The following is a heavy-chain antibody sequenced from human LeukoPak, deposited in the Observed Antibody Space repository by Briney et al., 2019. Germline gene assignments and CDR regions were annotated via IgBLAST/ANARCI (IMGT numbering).Heavy chain of an antibody. CDR2: INTNTGNP. J-gene: IGHJ5*02. CDR3: ASPSTGLAVAGDNWFDP. V-gene: IGHV7-4-1*02. D-gene: IGHD6-19*01. CDR1: GGTFSSYA. Sequence: ASVKVSCKASGGTFSSYAISWVRQAPGQGLEWMGWINTNTGNPTYAQGFTGRFVFSLDTSVSTAYLQISSLKAEDTAVYYCASPSTGLAVAGDNWFDPWGQGTLVTVSS.